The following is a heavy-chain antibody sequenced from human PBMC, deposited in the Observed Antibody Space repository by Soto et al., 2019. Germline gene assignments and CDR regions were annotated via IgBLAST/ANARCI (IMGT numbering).Heavy chain of an antibody. V-gene: IGHV3-30*18. J-gene: IGHJ6*02. D-gene: IGHD5-18*01. CDR3: AKDRQLWYYYYYYGMDV. Sequence: PGGSLRLSCAASGFTFSSYGMHWVRQAPGKGLEWVAVISYDGSNKYYADSVKGRFTISRDNSKNTLYLQMNSLRAEDTAVYYCAKDRQLWYYYYYYGMDVWGQGTTVTVS. CDR2: ISYDGSNK. CDR1: GFTFSSYG.